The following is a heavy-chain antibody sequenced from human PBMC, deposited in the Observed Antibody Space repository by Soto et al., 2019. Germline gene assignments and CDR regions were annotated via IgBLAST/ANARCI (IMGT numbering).Heavy chain of an antibody. J-gene: IGHJ5*01. Sequence: ASETLSLTCTVSGGSLSSYYWSWIRQPPGKGLEWIGYIFYSGSTNYNPSLKSRVTISVDTSKNQFSLRLNSVTAADTAVYYCARHRNWHSSGCWFDSWGQGTLVTVSS. V-gene: IGHV4-59*08. CDR1: GGSLSSYY. D-gene: IGHD3-22*01. CDR2: IFYSGST. CDR3: ARHRNWHSSGCWFDS.